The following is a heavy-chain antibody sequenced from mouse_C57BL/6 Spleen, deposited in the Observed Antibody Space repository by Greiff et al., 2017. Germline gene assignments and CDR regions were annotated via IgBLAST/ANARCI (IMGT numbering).Heavy chain of an antibody. CDR2: IDPSDSET. J-gene: IGHJ2*01. CDR1: GYTFTSYW. V-gene: IGHV1-52*01. Sequence: QVQLQQPGAELVRPGSSVKLSCKASGYTFTSYWMHWVKQRPIQGLEWIGNIDPSDSETHYNQKFKDKATLTVDKSSSTAYMQLSSLTSEDSAVYYCARDYGRWYFDYWGQGTTLTVSS. D-gene: IGHD1-1*01. CDR3: ARDYGRWYFDY.